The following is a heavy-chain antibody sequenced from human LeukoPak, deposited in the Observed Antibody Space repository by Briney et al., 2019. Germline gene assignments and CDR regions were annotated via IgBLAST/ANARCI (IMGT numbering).Heavy chain of an antibody. V-gene: IGHV4-4*02. Sequence: SETLSLSCAVSGGSISSSNWWSWVRQPPGKGLEWIGYIYYSGSTNYNPSLKSRVTISVDTSKNQFSLKLSSVTAADTAVYYCARGRHEYGWFDYWGQGTLVTVSS. CDR1: GGSISSSNW. J-gene: IGHJ5*01. CDR2: IYYSGST. CDR3: ARGRHEYGWFDY. D-gene: IGHD4-17*01.